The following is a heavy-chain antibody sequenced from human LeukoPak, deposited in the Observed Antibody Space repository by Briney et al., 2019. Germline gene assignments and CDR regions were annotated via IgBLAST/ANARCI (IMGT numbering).Heavy chain of an antibody. D-gene: IGHD1-26*01. V-gene: IGHV4-39*01. J-gene: IGHJ2*01. CDR2: IYHTRTT. Sequence: SETLSLTCTVSGGSITSGTYYWDWIRHPPGKGLEWIGSIYHTRTTNYNPSLMGRATVSFDTFKNEVSLELRSVTAADTAVYYARGQPSRSQYWWYFDIWGRGTLLTVSS. CDR1: GGSITSGTYY. CDR3: RGQPSRSQYWWYFDI.